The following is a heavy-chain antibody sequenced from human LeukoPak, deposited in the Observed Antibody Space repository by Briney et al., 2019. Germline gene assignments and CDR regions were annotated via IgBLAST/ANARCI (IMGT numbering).Heavy chain of an antibody. D-gene: IGHD6-13*01. Sequence: GGSLRLSCAASGLTFSIYGMHWVRQAPGKGLDWVAVISYDGRNKYYADSVKGRFTISRDNSKNTLYLQMSSLRAEDTAIYYCASHWAQQVVSDYWGQGTLVTVSS. J-gene: IGHJ4*02. CDR2: ISYDGRNK. V-gene: IGHV3-30*03. CDR1: GLTFSIYG. CDR3: ASHWAQQVVSDY.